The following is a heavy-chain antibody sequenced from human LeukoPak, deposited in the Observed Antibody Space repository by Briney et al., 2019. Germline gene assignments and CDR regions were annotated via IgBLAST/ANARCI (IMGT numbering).Heavy chain of an antibody. J-gene: IGHJ4*02. CDR3: ARDPRGTYDY. Sequence: GASVKVSCKASGYSFTAAYNIHWLRQAPGQGPEFLGWINPSSGDTRYAQKFQGRVTVTRDTVISTAYMELNSLTSDDTAVYYCARDPRGTYDYWGQGTLVTVSS. CDR1: GYSFTAAYN. V-gene: IGHV1-2*02. D-gene: IGHD5-12*01. CDR2: INPSSGDT.